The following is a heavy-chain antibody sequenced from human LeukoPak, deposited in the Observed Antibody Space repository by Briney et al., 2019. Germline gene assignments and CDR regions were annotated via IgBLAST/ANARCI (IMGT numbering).Heavy chain of an antibody. CDR3: AREAPVAANYYYYGMDV. D-gene: IGHD2-15*01. Sequence: SSETLSLTCTVSGGSISSGGYYWSWIRQHPGKGLEWIGYIYYSGSTYYNPSLKSRVTISVDTSKNQFSLKLSSVTAADTAVYYCAREAPVAANYYYYGMDVWGQGTTVTVSS. J-gene: IGHJ6*02. CDR1: GGSISSGGYY. V-gene: IGHV4-31*03. CDR2: IYYSGST.